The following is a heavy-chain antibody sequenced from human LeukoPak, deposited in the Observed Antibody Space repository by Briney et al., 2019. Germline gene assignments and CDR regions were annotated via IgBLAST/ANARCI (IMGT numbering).Heavy chain of an antibody. CDR1: GFTVSSNY. CDR3: ARDTVVRGVLGYYYYYGMDV. V-gene: IGHV3-66*01. D-gene: IGHD3-10*01. J-gene: IGHJ6*02. Sequence: GGSLRFSCAASGFTVSSNYMSWVRQAPGKGLEWVSVIYSGGSTYYADSVKGRFTISRDNSKNTLYLQMNSLRAEDTAVYYCARDTVVRGVLGYYYYYGMDVWGQGTTVTVSS. CDR2: IYSGGST.